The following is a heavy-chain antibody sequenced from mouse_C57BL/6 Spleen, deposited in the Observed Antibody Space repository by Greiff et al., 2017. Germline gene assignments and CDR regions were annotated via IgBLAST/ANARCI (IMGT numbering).Heavy chain of an antibody. CDR3: ARSSLDDYDWFAY. Sequence: QVQLQQSGPELVKPGASVKISCKASGYAFSSSWMNWVKQRPGKGLEWIGRIYPGDGDTNYNGKFKGKATLTADKSSSTAYMQLNSLTSEDSAVYFCARSSLDDYDWFAYWGQGTLVTVSA. J-gene: IGHJ3*01. CDR1: GYAFSSSW. D-gene: IGHD2-4*01. V-gene: IGHV1-82*01. CDR2: IYPGDGDT.